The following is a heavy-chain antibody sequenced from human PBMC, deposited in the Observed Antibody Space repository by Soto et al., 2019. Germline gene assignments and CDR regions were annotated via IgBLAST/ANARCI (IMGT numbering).Heavy chain of an antibody. CDR1: GFRFSDHF. V-gene: IGHV3-72*01. Sequence: EVPLVESGGGLVQSGGSLRLSCAASGFRFSDHFMDWVRQAPGKGLQWIGRVRNKANSYTTVYAASVEGRFTVSRDDSKNLVYLQMNSLKIEDTAVYYCARDKLGGGFDYWGQGTLVTVSA. CDR2: VRNKANSYTT. D-gene: IGHD1-26*01. CDR3: ARDKLGGGFDY. J-gene: IGHJ4*02.